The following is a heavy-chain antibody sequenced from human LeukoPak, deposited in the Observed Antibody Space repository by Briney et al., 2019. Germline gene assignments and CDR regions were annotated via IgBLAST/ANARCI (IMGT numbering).Heavy chain of an antibody. CDR2: ISSSGSTI. CDR3: ARGPRGENYYYMDV. Sequence: SGGSLRLSCAASGFTFSSYAMSWVRQAPGKGLEWVSYISSSGSTIYYADSVKGRFTISRDNAKNSLYLQMNSLRAEDTAVYYCARGPRGENYYYMDVWGKGTTVTVSS. CDR1: GFTFSSYA. V-gene: IGHV3-48*04. J-gene: IGHJ6*03. D-gene: IGHD3-16*01.